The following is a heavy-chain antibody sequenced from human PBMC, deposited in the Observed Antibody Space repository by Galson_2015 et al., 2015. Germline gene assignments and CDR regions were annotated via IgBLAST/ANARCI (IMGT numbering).Heavy chain of an antibody. Sequence: SLRLSCAASGFTFSSYAMHWVRQAPGKGLEWVAVISYDGSNKYYADSVKGRFTISRDNSKNTLYLQMNSLRAEDTAVYYCARDRNSFDYWGQGTLVTVSS. V-gene: IGHV3-30-3*01. CDR1: GFTFSSYA. D-gene: IGHD4-23*01. J-gene: IGHJ4*02. CDR3: ARDRNSFDY. CDR2: ISYDGSNK.